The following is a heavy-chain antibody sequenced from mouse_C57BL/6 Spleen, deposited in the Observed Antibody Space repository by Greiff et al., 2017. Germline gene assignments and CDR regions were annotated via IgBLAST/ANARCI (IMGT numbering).Heavy chain of an antibody. D-gene: IGHD2-13*01. V-gene: IGHV5-9*01. CDR2: ISGGGGNT. Sequence: EVKLQESGGGLVKPGGSLKLSCAASGFTFSSYTMSWVRQTPEKRLEWVATISGGGGNTYYPDSVKGRFTISRANAKNSLYLQMSSLRSEDTALYYCARDYTFAYWGQGTLVTVSA. J-gene: IGHJ3*01. CDR1: GFTFSSYT. CDR3: ARDYTFAY.